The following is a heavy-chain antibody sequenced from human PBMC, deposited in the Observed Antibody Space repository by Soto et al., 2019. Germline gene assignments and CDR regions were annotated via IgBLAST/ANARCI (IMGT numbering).Heavy chain of an antibody. CDR1: GFTFTSSA. V-gene: IGHV1-58*01. J-gene: IGHJ6*02. CDR3: VGGYYEYYYYGMDV. CDR2: IVVGSGNT. D-gene: IGHD3-22*01. Sequence: SVKVSCKASGFTFTSSAVQWVRQARGQRLEWIGWIVVGSGNTNYAQKFQERVTITRDMSTSTAYMELSSLRSEDTAVYYCVGGYYEYYYYGMDVWGQGTTVTVSS.